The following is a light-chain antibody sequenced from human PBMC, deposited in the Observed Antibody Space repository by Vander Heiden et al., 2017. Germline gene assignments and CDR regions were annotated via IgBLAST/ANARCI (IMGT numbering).Light chain of an antibody. Sequence: SELTQVPAVSVALGQTVRITCQGDSLRSYYASWYQQKPGQAPVLVIYGKNNRPSGIPDRFSGSSSGNTASLTITGAQAEDEADYYCNSRDSSGNHWVFGGGTKLTVL. J-gene: IGLJ3*02. CDR2: GKN. CDR1: SLRSYY. V-gene: IGLV3-19*01. CDR3: NSRDSSGNHWV.